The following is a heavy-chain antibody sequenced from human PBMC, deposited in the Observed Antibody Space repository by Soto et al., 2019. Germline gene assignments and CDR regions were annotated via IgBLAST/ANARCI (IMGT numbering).Heavy chain of an antibody. CDR3: ANFDFGSSH. J-gene: IGHJ4*02. V-gene: IGHV3-9*01. D-gene: IGHD3-10*01. CDR2: ISWNSGNI. CDR1: GFTFDDYA. Sequence: EVQLVESGGGLVQPGRSLRLSCAASGFTFDDYAMHWVRQAPGKGLEWVSGISWNSGNIGYADSVKGRFTISRDNAKNYLYLQMSGLRSEDTALYYCANFDFGSSHWGQGTLVTVSS.